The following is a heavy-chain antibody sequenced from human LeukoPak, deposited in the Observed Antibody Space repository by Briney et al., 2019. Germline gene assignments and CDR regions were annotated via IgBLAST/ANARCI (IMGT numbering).Heavy chain of an antibody. CDR3: ARSTGETGPFDY. CDR1: GYTFSSNW. CDR2: IYPGDSDT. V-gene: IGHV5-51*01. D-gene: IGHD2-8*02. Sequence: GESLKISCQVSGYTFSSNWIGWVRQMPGKGLEWMGIIYPGDSDTRYSPSFQGQVTISADKSISTAYLQWSSLKASDTAMYYCARSTGETGPFDYWGQGTLVTVSS. J-gene: IGHJ4*02.